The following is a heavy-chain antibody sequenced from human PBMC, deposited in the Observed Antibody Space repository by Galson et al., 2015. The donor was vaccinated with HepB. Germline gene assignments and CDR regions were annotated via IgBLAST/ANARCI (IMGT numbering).Heavy chain of an antibody. CDR2: IFWDDDK. D-gene: IGHD6-6*01. Sequence: PALVKPTQTLTLTCTFSGFSLNSSGVSVSWIRQPPGKALEWLALIFWDDDKRYNPSLKSRLTITKDTSKDQVVLTVTNMDPVDTATYYCAHSPPYRISSHIDYWGQGALVTVSS. V-gene: IGHV2-5*02. CDR1: GFSLNSSGVS. CDR3: AHSPPYRISSHIDY. J-gene: IGHJ4*02.